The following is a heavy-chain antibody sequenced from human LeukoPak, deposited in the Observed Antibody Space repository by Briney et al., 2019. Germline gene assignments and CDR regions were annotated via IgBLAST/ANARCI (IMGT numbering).Heavy chain of an antibody. J-gene: IGHJ4*02. CDR1: XYTXTGCY. CDR2: INPNSGGT. Sequence: ASVXVSCKXSXYTXTGCYMHXVRQAPGQGLEWMGWINPNSGGTNYAQKFQGRFTMTRDTSISTAYMELSRLRSDDTAVYYCARLVRNWGQGTLVTVSS. D-gene: IGHD6-6*01. V-gene: IGHV1-2*02. CDR3: ARLVRN.